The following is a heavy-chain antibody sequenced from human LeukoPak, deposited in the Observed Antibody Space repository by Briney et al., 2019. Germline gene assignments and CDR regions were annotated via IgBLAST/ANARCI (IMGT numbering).Heavy chain of an antibody. CDR1: GFTFSSYS. Sequence: GGSLRLSCAASGFTFSSYSMNWVRQAPGKGLEGVSYISRSSSTIYYADSVKGRFTISRDNAKNSLYLQMDSLRAEDTAVYYCARERYCSGGSGKHRPFDYWGQGTLVTVFS. CDR2: ISRSSSTI. D-gene: IGHD2-15*01. V-gene: IGHV3-48*01. CDR3: ARERYCSGGSGKHRPFDY. J-gene: IGHJ4*02.